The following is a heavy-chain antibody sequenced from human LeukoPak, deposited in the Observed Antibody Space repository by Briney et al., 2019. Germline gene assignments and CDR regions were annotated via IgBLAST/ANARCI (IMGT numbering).Heavy chain of an antibody. CDR3: AIGFAQQQLVGLN. J-gene: IGHJ4*02. Sequence: SVKVSCKASGGTFSSYAISWVRQAPGQGLEWMGRIIPIFGTANYAQKFQGRVTITADKSTSTAYMELSSLRSEDTAVYYCAIGFAQQQLVGLNWGQGTLVTVSS. CDR2: IIPIFGTA. CDR1: GGTFSSYA. V-gene: IGHV1-69*06. D-gene: IGHD6-13*01.